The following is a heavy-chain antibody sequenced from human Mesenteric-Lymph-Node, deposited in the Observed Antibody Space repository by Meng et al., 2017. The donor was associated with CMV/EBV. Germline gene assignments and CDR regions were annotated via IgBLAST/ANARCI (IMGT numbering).Heavy chain of an antibody. V-gene: IGHV4-34*01. CDR2: INHDGGA. J-gene: IGHJ4*02. CDR3: ARGLPPVTAAGTNYFDL. D-gene: IGHD6-13*01. Sequence: QTLSLTCAVYGGSFSDLYCSWVRQSPGKGLEWIGEINHDGGANYNPSLKSRVTISVDTSKNQFSLKLNSVTAADTAVFHCARGLPPVTAAGTNYFDLWGQGILVTVSS. CDR1: GGSFSDLY.